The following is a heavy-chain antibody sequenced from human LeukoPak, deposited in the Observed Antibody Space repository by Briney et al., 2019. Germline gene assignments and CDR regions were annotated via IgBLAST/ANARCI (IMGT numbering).Heavy chain of an antibody. J-gene: IGHJ4*02. Sequence: KPSETLSLTCAVSGDSISSSVYYWGWVRQPPGKGLEWIGSIYYSGNTYYNPSLKSRVTISVDTSKNQFSLKLTSVTAADTAVYYCARPRQPNVKAANFEYWGQGTLVTVSS. CDR3: ARPRQPNVKAANFEY. D-gene: IGHD2-15*01. V-gene: IGHV4-39*01. CDR1: GDSISSSVYY. CDR2: IYYSGNT.